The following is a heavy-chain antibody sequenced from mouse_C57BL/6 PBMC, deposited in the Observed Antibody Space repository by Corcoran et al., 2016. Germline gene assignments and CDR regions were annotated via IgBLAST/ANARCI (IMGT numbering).Heavy chain of an antibody. Sequence: QVQLKQSGAELVKPGASVKLSCKTSGYTFTAYYINWVKQRPGQGLEWISRIYPGSGNTYYNEKFKGKATLTTVKSSSTAYMQLSSLTSEDSAVYFCARANWDSPYYWGQGTTLTVSS. CDR2: IYPGSGNT. CDR3: ARANWDSPYY. V-gene: IGHV1-76*01. D-gene: IGHD4-1*01. J-gene: IGHJ2*01. CDR1: GYTFTAYY.